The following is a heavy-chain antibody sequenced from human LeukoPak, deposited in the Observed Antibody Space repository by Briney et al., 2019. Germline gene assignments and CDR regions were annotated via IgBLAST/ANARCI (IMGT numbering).Heavy chain of an antibody. V-gene: IGHV1-2*06. CDR1: GYTFTGYY. J-gene: IGHJ4*02. D-gene: IGHD1-26*01. CDR3: ARVRGVGATYYFDY. CDR2: INPNSGGT. Sequence: ASVNVSCKASGYTFTGYYMHWVRQAPGQGLEWMGRINPNSGGTNYAQKFQGRVTMTRDTSISTAYMELSRLRSDDTAVYYCARVRGVGATYYFDYWGQGTLVTVSS.